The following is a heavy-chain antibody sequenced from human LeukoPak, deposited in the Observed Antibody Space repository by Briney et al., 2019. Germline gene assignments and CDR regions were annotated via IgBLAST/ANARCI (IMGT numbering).Heavy chain of an antibody. CDR2: ISGSGGST. D-gene: IGHD3-10*01. J-gene: IGHJ6*03. CDR3: AKQIFNYYGSGSSPPYYYYMDV. CDR1: GFTFSSYA. Sequence: GGSLRLSCAASGFTFSSYAMSWVRQAPGKGLEWVSAISGSGGSTYYADSVKGRFTISRDNSKNTLYLQMNSLRAEDTAVYYCAKQIFNYYGSGSSPPYYYYMDVWGKGTTVTVSS. V-gene: IGHV3-23*01.